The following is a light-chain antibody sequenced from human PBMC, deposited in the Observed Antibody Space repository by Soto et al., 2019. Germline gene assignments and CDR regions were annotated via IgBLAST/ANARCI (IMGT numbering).Light chain of an antibody. CDR2: EGS. CDR1: SSDVGSYNL. V-gene: IGLV2-23*01. CDR3: CSYAGRISLYV. J-gene: IGLJ1*01. Sequence: QSVLTQPACVSGSPGQSITISCTGTSSDVGSYNLVSWYQQHPGKAPKLMIYEGSKRPSGVSNRFSGSKSGNTASLTISGLQAEDEADYYCCSYAGRISLYVFGTGTKLTVL.